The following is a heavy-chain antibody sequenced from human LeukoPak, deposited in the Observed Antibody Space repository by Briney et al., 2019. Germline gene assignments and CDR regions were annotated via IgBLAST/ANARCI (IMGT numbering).Heavy chain of an antibody. Sequence: PSETLSLTCTVSGGSISSYYWSWIRQPPGKGLEWIGYIYYSGSTNYNPSLKSRVTISVDTSKNQFSLKLSSVAAADTAVYYCARDPSIAAAGHLFDYWGQGTLVTVSS. J-gene: IGHJ4*02. V-gene: IGHV4-59*01. CDR1: GGSISSYY. CDR2: IYYSGST. D-gene: IGHD6-13*01. CDR3: ARDPSIAAAGHLFDY.